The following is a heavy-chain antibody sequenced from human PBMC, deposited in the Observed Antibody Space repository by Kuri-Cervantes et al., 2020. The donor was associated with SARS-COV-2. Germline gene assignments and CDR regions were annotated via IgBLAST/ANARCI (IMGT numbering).Heavy chain of an antibody. CDR3: VRDGDHWNFDY. CDR1: GSTFTGHC. D-gene: IGHD1-1*01. V-gene: IGHV3-74*01. J-gene: IGHJ4*02. CDR2: INPDGSYT. Sequence: GESLKISCAASGSTFTGHCIHWVRQAPGKGLVWVSRINPDGSYTNNADSVKGRFTLSRDSAKNMLFLQMNSLRAEDTAVYYCVRDGDHWNFDYWGQGTLVTVSS.